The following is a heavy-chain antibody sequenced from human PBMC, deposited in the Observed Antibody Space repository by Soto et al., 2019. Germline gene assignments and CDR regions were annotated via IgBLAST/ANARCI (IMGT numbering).Heavy chain of an antibody. Sequence: PGGALRLSCAASGFTFSSYSMHWVRQAPGKGLEWVAVISYDGSNKYYADSVKGRFTISRDNSKNTLYLQMNSLRAEDTAVYYCAASSGYYNELHYWGQGTLVTVSS. CDR3: AASSGYYNELHY. D-gene: IGHD3-22*01. V-gene: IGHV3-30*03. CDR1: GFTFSSYS. CDR2: ISYDGSNK. J-gene: IGHJ4*02.